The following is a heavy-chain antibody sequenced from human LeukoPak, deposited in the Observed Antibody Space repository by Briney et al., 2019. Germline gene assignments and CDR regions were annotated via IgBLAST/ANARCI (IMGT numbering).Heavy chain of an antibody. D-gene: IGHD1-1*01. Sequence: GGSLRLSCAGSGFTFSGYWMSWVRQAPGKGLEWVANIKQDGSDKYYVDSVKGRFTISRDNAKHSLSLQMNSLRAEDTGVYYCTRNEVWGQGTLVTVSS. CDR2: IKQDGSDK. J-gene: IGHJ4*02. CDR1: GFTFSGYW. V-gene: IGHV3-7*01. CDR3: TRNEV.